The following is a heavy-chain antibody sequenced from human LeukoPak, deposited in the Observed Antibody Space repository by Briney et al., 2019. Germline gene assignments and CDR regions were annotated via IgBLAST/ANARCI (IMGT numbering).Heavy chain of an antibody. CDR3: ARYSSLPGVIDY. CDR1: GFTFSSYA. J-gene: IGHJ4*02. V-gene: IGHV3-30-3*01. CDR2: ISYDGSNK. Sequence: PGGSLRLSCAASGFTFSSYAMHWVRQAPGKGLEWVAVISYDGSNKYYADSVKGRFTISRDNSKNTLYLQMNSLRAEDTAVYYCARYSSLPGVIDYWGQGTLVTVSS. D-gene: IGHD6-19*01.